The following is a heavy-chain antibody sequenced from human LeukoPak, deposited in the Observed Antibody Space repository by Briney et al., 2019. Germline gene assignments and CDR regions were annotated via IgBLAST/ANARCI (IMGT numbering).Heavy chain of an antibody. J-gene: IGHJ5*02. CDR2: IYYSGST. V-gene: IGHV4-59*08. CDR3: ARRVGSWFDP. D-gene: IGHD2-15*01. CDR1: GGSISSYY. Sequence: SETLSLTCTASGGSISSYYWSWIRQPPGKGLEWIGYIYYSGSTNYNPSLKSRVTISVDTSKNQFSLKLSSVTAADTAVYYCARRVGSWFDPWGQGTLVTVSS.